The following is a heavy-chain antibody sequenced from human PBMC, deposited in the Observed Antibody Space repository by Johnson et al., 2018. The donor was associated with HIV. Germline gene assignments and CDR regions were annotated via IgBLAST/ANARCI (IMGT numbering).Heavy chain of an antibody. D-gene: IGHD3-16*01. V-gene: IGHV3-30-3*01. CDR2: VSFDRSNK. J-gene: IGHJ3*02. CDR3: AREGESLLDAFDI. CDR1: GFTLSSYA. Sequence: QVQLVESGGGVVQPGRSLRLSCAVSGFTLSSYAMHWVRQAPGKGLEWVASVSFDRSNKYYADSVKGRFTISRDNSKNTLYLQMISLRTEDTAVYYCAREGESLLDAFDIWGQGTMVTVSS.